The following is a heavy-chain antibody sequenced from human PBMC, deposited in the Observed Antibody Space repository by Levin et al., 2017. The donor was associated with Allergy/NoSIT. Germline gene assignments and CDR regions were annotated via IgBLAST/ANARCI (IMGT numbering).Heavy chain of an antibody. CDR2: ISRRSIHI. CDR1: GFNFNNYD. V-gene: IGHV3-21*01. D-gene: IGHD3-10*01. Sequence: PGGSLRLSCAASGFNFNNYDMSWVRQAPGKGLEWVSSISRRSIHIYYADSLKGRFTISRDNAENSLYLQMNSLRAEDTAVYYCARGSGVHSGGEFDYWGQGTLLTVSS. CDR3: ARGSGVHSGGEFDY. J-gene: IGHJ4*02.